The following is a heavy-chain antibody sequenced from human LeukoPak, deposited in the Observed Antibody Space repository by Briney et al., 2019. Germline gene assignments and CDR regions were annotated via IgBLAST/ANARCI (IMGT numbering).Heavy chain of an antibody. CDR3: ARDLAGESMGSSWYPDWFDP. CDR1: GGSISSYY. CDR2: IYTSGST. J-gene: IGHJ5*02. D-gene: IGHD6-13*01. Sequence: SETLSLTCTVSGGSISSYYWSWIRQPAGKGLEWIGRIYTSGSTNYNPSLKSRVTMSVDTSKNQFSLKLSSVTAADTAVYYCARDLAGESMGSSWYPDWFDPWGQGTLVTVSS. V-gene: IGHV4-4*07.